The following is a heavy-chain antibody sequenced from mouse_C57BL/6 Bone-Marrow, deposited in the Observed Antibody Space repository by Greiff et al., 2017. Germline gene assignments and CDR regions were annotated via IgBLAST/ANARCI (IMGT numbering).Heavy chain of an antibody. J-gene: IGHJ2*01. CDR3: TSYYDGSSYFDY. Sequence: VQLQQSGAELVRPGASVKLSCTASGFNIKDYYMHWVKQRPEQGLEWIGWIDPENGDTEYASKFQGKATITADTSSNTAYLQLSSLTSEDTAVYYCTSYYDGSSYFDYWGQGTTLTVSS. D-gene: IGHD1-1*01. V-gene: IGHV14-4*01. CDR1: GFNIKDYY. CDR2: IDPENGDT.